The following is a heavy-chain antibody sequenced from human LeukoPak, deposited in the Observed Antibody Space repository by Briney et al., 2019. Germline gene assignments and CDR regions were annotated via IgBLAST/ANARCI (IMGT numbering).Heavy chain of an antibody. J-gene: IGHJ4*02. CDR1: GFTFDDYA. D-gene: IGHD3-22*01. V-gene: IGHV3-9*01. CDR3: ARAGGGSGYHDY. CDR2: ISWNSGSI. Sequence: GRSLRLSCAASGFTFDDYAMHWVRQAPGKGLEWVSGISWNSGSIGYADSVKGRFTISRDNAKNSLYLQMNSLRVEDTAVYYCARAGGGSGYHDYWGQGTLVTVSS.